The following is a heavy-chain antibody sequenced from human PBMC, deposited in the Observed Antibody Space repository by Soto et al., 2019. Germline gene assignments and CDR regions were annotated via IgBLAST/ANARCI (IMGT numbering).Heavy chain of an antibody. CDR2: IYYSGST. CDR1: DESSCRYY. D-gene: IGHD5-12*01. V-gene: IGHV4-59*01. J-gene: IGHJ4*02. Sequence: PXXTLSLNFRVGDESSCRYYWNYNKQPPGKGLEWIGYIYYSGSTNYNPSLKSRVTISVDTSKNQFSLKLSSVTAADTAVYYCARDPKGGYDFDYGGQGTLVTVSS. CDR3: ARDPKGGYDFDY.